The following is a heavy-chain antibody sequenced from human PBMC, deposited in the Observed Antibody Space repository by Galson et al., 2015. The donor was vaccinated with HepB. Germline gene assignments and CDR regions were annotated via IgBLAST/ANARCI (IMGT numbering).Heavy chain of an antibody. CDR3: ASEAPDCGGDCYSEY. V-gene: IGHV3-23*01. CDR2: ISGSGDSI. CDR1: GFTFSNAW. J-gene: IGHJ4*02. D-gene: IGHD2-21*02. Sequence: SLRLSCAASGFTFSNAWMSWVRQAPGKGLSWISAISGSGDSIYYAESVKGRYTISRDQSKNTLSLQMNNLRADDSGVCYCASEAPDCGGDCYSEYWGQGVLVTVSS.